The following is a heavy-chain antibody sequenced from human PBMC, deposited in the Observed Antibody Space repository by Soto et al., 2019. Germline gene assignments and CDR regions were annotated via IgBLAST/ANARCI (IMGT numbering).Heavy chain of an antibody. J-gene: IGHJ3*02. V-gene: IGHV3-7*01. CDR3: ARDLSPAVGHRFYDAIEI. CDR1: GFTFSTYW. D-gene: IGHD2-15*01. Sequence: EVQLVESGGDLVQPGGSLRLSCAASGFTFSTYWMTWVRQAPGRGLEWVANIRKDASVIHYADSVEGRFTISRDNAKNSLYLQMSSLRAEDTAVYFCARDLSPAVGHRFYDAIEIWGQGTVVPISS. CDR2: IRKDASVI.